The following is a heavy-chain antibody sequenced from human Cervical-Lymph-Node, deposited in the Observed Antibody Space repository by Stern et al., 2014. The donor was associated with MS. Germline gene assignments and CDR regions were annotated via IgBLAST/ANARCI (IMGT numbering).Heavy chain of an antibody. CDR3: ARDSSSWYAIDY. Sequence: EVQLVESGGGLVKPGGSLRLSCAASGFTFSSYSMNWVRQAPGKGLEWVSSISSSSSYIYYAGSVNGRFTISRDNAKNSLYLQMNSLRAEDTAVYYCARDSSSWYAIDYWGQGTLVTVSS. CDR1: GFTFSSYS. V-gene: IGHV3-21*01. CDR2: ISSSSSYI. D-gene: IGHD6-13*01. J-gene: IGHJ4*02.